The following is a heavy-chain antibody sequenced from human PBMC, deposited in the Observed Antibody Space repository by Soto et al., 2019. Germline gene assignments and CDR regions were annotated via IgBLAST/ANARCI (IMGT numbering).Heavy chain of an antibody. D-gene: IGHD3-3*01. Sequence: PSETLSLTCAVSGDSISSSNWWSWVRQPPGKGLEWIGEIHHSGSTNHNPSLKSRVTISIDKARNHFSLILSSVTAADTAVYYCARVVPLFGVVMLNPYAMDVWGQGTTVTVYS. CDR1: GDSISSSNW. CDR2: IHHSGST. V-gene: IGHV4-4*02. J-gene: IGHJ6*02. CDR3: ARVVPLFGVVMLNPYAMDV.